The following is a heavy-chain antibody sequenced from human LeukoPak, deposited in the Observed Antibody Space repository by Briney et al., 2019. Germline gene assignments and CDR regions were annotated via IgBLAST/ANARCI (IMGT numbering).Heavy chain of an antibody. CDR1: GYTFTGYY. Sequence: ASVKVSCKASGYTFTGYYMHWVRQAPGQGLEWMGWINPNSGGTNYAQKFQGRVTMTRVTSISTAYMELSRLRSDDTAVYYCARGYCSSTSCKKNGWFDPWGQGTLVTVSS. D-gene: IGHD2-2*01. CDR3: ARGYCSSTSCKKNGWFDP. V-gene: IGHV1-2*02. CDR2: INPNSGGT. J-gene: IGHJ5*02.